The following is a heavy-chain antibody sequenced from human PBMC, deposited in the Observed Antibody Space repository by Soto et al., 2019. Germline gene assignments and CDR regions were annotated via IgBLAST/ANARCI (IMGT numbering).Heavy chain of an antibody. J-gene: IGHJ4*02. CDR2: IYDSGTT. D-gene: IGHD3-22*01. CDR1: AGSLNSGSSY. V-gene: IGHV4-31*03. Sequence: SETLSLTCTVSAGSLNSGSSYWSWIRQHPGKGLEWIGYIYDSGTTYYNPSLKGRVTMSLDKSENHFSLKLNSVTAADTAVYFCARGRIYSEHPIYLPLVDYDYWGQGALVTVSS. CDR3: ARGRIYSEHPIYLPLVDYDY.